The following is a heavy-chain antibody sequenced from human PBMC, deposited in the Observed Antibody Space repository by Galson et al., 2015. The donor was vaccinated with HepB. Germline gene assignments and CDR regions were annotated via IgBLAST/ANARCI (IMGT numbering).Heavy chain of an antibody. D-gene: IGHD2/OR15-2a*01. Sequence: PGKGLEWIGYIYYTGSTNYNPSLRSRVTISLDTSKNQFSLKLTSVTAADTAVYYCARLTTFDVFDYWGRGTLVTVSS. J-gene: IGHJ4*02. CDR3: ARLTTFDVFDY. V-gene: IGHV4-59*08. CDR2: IYYTGST.